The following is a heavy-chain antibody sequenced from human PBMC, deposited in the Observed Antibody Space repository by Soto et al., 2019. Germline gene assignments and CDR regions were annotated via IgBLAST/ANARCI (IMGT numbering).Heavy chain of an antibody. CDR2: IGGTGGDT. V-gene: IGHV3-23*01. D-gene: IGHD6-19*01. Sequence: DVQLLESGGGLVQPGGSLRLSCAASGFIFSNYAMTWVRQAPGKGLESVSAIGGTGGDTYYSNSVKGRFTISRDNSKNTLYLQMNSLSADDTAVYYCAKDAVAYNGESDWFDSWGQGTLVTVSS. CDR3: AKDAVAYNGESDWFDS. CDR1: GFIFSNYA. J-gene: IGHJ5*01.